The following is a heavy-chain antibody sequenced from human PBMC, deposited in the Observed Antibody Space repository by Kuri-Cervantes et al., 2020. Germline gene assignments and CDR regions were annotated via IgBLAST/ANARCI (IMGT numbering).Heavy chain of an antibody. Sequence: SETLSLTCAVYGGSFSSYYWNWIRQPPGKGLEWIGEINHSGSTNYNPSLKSRITISVDTSKNQFSLKLSSVTAADTAVYYCASGSSGWYMNWGQGTLVTVSS. V-gene: IGHV4-34*01. J-gene: IGHJ4*02. CDR1: GGSFSSYY. CDR3: ASGSSGWYMN. CDR2: INHSGST. D-gene: IGHD6-19*01.